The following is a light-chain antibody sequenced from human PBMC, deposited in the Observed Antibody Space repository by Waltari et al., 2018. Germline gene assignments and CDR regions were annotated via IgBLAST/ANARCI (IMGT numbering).Light chain of an antibody. CDR1: SSDIGYYNY. Sequence: QSALTQPASVSGSPGQSITISCTGTSSDIGYYNYVSWYQQHPGKAPKLMIYAVTNRPSGVSNRFSGSKSGNTASLTISGLQAEDDADFYCSSYTASGTLAFGGGTKLTVL. V-gene: IGLV2-14*01. CDR3: SSYTASGTLA. CDR2: AVT. J-gene: IGLJ2*01.